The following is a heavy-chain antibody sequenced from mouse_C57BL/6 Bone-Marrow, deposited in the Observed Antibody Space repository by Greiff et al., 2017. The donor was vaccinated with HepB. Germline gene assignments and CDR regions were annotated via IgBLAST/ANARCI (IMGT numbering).Heavy chain of an antibody. V-gene: IGHV1-19*01. J-gene: IGHJ2*01. D-gene: IGHD1-1*01. Sequence: VQLQQSGPVLVKPGASVKMSCKASGYTFTDYYMNWVKQSHGKSLEWIGVINPYNGGTSYNQKFKGKATLTVDKSSSTAYMELNSLTSEDSAVYYCARRYYGSLYYFDYWGQGTTLTVSS. CDR1: GYTFTDYY. CDR2: INPYNGGT. CDR3: ARRYYGSLYYFDY.